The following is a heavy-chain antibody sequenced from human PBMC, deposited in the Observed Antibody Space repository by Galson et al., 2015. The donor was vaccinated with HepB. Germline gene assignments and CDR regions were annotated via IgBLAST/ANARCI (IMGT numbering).Heavy chain of an antibody. J-gene: IGHJ6*02. D-gene: IGHD2/OR15-2a*01. V-gene: IGHV3-48*03. CDR1: GFTFSDYE. Sequence: SLSLSCAASGFTFSDYEMNWVRQAPGNGLEWVSYISSTGSDISYADSVKGRFTISRDNAKNSLYLQMNSLRAEDTSVYYCARGSMYHMDVWGQGTTVTVSS. CDR3: ARGSMYHMDV. CDR2: ISSTGSDI.